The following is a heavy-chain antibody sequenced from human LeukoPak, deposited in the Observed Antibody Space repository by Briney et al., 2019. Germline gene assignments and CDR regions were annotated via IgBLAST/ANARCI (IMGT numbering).Heavy chain of an antibody. J-gene: IGHJ4*02. D-gene: IGHD2/OR15-2a*01. CDR2: INSDGSWT. CDR1: GNYW. V-gene: IGHV3-74*01. Sequence: GGSLRLSCAASGNYWMHWVRQAPGKGLVRVSHINSDGSWTSYADSVKGRFAISKDNAKNKVYLQTNSLRAEDTAVYYCVSFYETYWGRGTLVTVSS. CDR3: VSFYETY.